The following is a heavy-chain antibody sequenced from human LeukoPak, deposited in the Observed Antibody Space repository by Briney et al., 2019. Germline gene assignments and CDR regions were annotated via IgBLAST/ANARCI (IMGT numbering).Heavy chain of an antibody. CDR3: ARGRYLTTSGGAAAGFLDY. Sequence: SETMSLTCAVSGGSFSGYYWNWIRQSPGKGLEWIGEINHSGSTHYNPSLKSRVTISVDTSQKQFSLRLTSVTAADTAVYYCARGRYLTTSGGAAAGFLDYWGQGSLVTVST. CDR1: GGSFSGYY. D-gene: IGHD6-13*01. V-gene: IGHV4-34*01. J-gene: IGHJ4*02. CDR2: INHSGST.